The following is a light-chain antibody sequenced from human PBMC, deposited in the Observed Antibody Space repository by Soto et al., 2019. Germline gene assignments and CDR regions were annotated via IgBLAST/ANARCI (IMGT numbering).Light chain of an antibody. V-gene: IGKV3-20*01. CDR2: VAS. CDR1: QSVNHN. CDR3: QQSFTSPYT. Sequence: VMTQSPDTLSASPGERVSLSCRASQSVNHNLAWYHQKPGQAPRLLVYVASSRATGIPDRFSGSGSGTDFTLSISRLEPEDFAVYYCQQSFTSPYTFGQGTLLEIK. J-gene: IGKJ2*01.